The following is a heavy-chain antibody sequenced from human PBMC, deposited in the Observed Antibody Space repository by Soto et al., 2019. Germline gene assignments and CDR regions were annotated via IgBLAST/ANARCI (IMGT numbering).Heavy chain of an antibody. V-gene: IGHV3-13*05. J-gene: IGHJ6*02. CDR2: ISAAGDP. Sequence: EVQLVESGGGLVQPGGSLRLSCEASGFTFRNYDMHWVRQGTGKGLEWVSGISAAGDPDYADSVEGGFTISRENAQNSFFLQMHNLRVGDTAVNYCARTDRYFYGLDVWGQGTTVIVSS. CDR1: GFTFRNYD. CDR3: ARTDRYFYGLDV.